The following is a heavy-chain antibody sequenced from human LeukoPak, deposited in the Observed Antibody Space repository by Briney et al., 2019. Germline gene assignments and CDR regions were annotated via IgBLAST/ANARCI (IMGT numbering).Heavy chain of an antibody. V-gene: IGHV3-23*01. D-gene: IGHD2-2*01. J-gene: IGHJ4*02. Sequence: GGSLRLSCAASGFTFSNYAMSWVRQAPGKGLEWVSGLSGSGGSTYYVDSVKGRFTISRDNSKNTLYLQMNSLRVEDTAVYYCARDRTAMHYSDYWDQGTLVTVSS. CDR2: LSGSGGST. CDR1: GFTFSNYA. CDR3: ARDRTAMHYSDY.